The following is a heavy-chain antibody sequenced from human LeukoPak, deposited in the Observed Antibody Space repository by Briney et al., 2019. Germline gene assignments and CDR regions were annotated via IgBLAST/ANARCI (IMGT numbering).Heavy chain of an antibody. D-gene: IGHD3-10*01. J-gene: IGHJ5*02. CDR2: ISAYNGNT. CDR1: GYTFTGYY. Sequence: ASVKVSCKASGYTFTGYYMHWVRQAPGQGLEWMVWISAYNGNTNYAQKLQGRVTMTTDTSTSTAYMELRSLRSDDTAVYYCERDLAWFGEFLFWFDPWGQGTLVSVSS. V-gene: IGHV1-18*04. CDR3: ERDLAWFGEFLFWFDP.